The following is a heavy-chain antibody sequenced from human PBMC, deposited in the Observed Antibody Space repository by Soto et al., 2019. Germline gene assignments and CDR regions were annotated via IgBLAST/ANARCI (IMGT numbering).Heavy chain of an antibody. D-gene: IGHD6-13*01. CDR3: ARDQRPGIAAAGTGNYYYYYGMDV. CDR2: IYYSGST. Sequence: SETLSLTCTVSGGSISSGGYYWSWIRQHPEKGLEWIGYIYYSGSTYYNPSLKSRVTISVDTSKKQFSLKLSSVTAADTAVYYCARDQRPGIAAAGTGNYYYYYGMDVWGQGTTVTVSS. CDR1: GGSISSGGYY. J-gene: IGHJ6*02. V-gene: IGHV4-31*03.